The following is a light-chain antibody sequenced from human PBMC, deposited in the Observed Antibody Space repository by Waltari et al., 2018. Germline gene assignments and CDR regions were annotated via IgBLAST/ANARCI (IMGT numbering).Light chain of an antibody. CDR1: SSNIGAGFA. J-gene: IGLJ3*02. V-gene: IGLV1-40*01. Sequence: QSVLTQPPSVSGAPGQRVTISCTGSSSNIGAGFAVHWYQQLPGTAPKLLIYGNNNRPSGVPGRFSGSKSGTSASLAITGLQAEDEAEYYCQSYGSDWVFGGGTKLTVL. CDR3: QSYGSDWV. CDR2: GNN.